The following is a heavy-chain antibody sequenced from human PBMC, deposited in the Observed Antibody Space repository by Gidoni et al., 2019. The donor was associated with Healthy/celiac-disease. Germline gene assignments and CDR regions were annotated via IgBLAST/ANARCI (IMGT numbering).Heavy chain of an antibody. V-gene: IGHV3-33*01. CDR1: GFTFISYG. J-gene: IGHJ6*02. Sequence: QVQLVESGGGVVQPGRSLRFSCAASGFTFISYGMHWVRQAPGKGLEWVAVIWYDGSNKYYEDSVKGRFTISRDNSKNTLYLQMNSLRAEDTAVYYCAREEDPDYGDYGMDVWGQGTTVTVSS. D-gene: IGHD4-17*01. CDR3: AREEDPDYGDYGMDV. CDR2: IWYDGSNK.